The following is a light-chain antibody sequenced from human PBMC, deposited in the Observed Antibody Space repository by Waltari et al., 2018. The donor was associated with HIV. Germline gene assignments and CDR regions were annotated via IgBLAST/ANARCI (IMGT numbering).Light chain of an antibody. CDR1: RDIKED. V-gene: IGKV1-17*01. Sequence: DIQMTQSPPSLSTSVGDRVIITCRASRDIKEDLGWYQQIAGKPPRRLIHSVSTLSAGVPSRFRGGGSGTHFTLSIDALQPEDVATYFCLQLSGFPRTFGQGT. CDR2: SVS. CDR3: LQLSGFPRT. J-gene: IGKJ1*01.